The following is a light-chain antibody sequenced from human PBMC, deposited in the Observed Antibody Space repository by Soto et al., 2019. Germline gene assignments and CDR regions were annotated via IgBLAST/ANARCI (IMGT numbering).Light chain of an antibody. V-gene: IGKV3-20*01. CDR1: QSVSSSY. J-gene: IGKJ4*01. CDR2: GAS. Sequence: EIVLTQSPGTLSLSPGERATLSCRASQSVSSSYLAWYQQKPGQAPRLLIYGASTRATGIPDRFSGSGSGTDFTFTISRLESEDFAVYFCQQYGSSPLTFDGGTKVEIK. CDR3: QQYGSSPLT.